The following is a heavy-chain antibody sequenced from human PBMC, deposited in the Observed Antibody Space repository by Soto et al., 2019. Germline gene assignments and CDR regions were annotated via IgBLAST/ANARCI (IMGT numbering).Heavy chain of an antibody. J-gene: IGHJ4*02. CDR1: VYSFTSYW. V-gene: IGHV5-51*01. Sequence: GESLKISCKGSVYSFTSYWIGWVRQMPGKGLEWMGIIYPGDSDTRYSPSFQGQVTISADKSISTAYLQWSSLKASDTAMYYCARRHYYDSSGYPVVYYFDYWGQGTLVTVSS. CDR3: ARRHYYDSSGYPVVYYFDY. CDR2: IYPGDSDT. D-gene: IGHD3-22*01.